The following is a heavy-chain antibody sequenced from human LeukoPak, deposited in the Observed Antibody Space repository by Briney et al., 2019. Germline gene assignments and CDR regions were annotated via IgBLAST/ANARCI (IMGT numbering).Heavy chain of an antibody. J-gene: IGHJ4*02. CDR2: ISYDGSNK. D-gene: IGHD2-21*02. CDR1: GFTFSSYA. CDR3: ARGLVVTAIFTFDY. V-gene: IGHV3-30-3*01. Sequence: GRSLRLSCAASGFTFSSYATHWVRQAPGKGLEWVAVISYDGSNKYYADSVKGRFTISRDNSKNTLYLQMNSLRAEDTAVYYCARGLVVTAIFTFDYWGQGTLVTVSS.